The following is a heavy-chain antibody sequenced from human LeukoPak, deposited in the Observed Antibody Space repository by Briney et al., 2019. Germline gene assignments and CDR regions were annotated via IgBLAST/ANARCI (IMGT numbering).Heavy chain of an antibody. D-gene: IGHD3-10*01. V-gene: IGHV3-30*18. CDR2: ISYDGSNK. J-gene: IGHJ4*02. CDR3: AKDHDTMVRGVIRPFDY. Sequence: GGTLRLSCAASGFTFSSYGMHWVRQAPGKGLEWVAVISYDGSNKYYADSVKGRFTISRDNSKNTLYLQMNSLRAEDTAVYYCAKDHDTMVRGVIRPFDYWGQGTLVTVSS. CDR1: GFTFSSYG.